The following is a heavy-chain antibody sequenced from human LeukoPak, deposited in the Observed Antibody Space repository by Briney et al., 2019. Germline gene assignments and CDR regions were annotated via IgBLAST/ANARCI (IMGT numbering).Heavy chain of an antibody. V-gene: IGHV1-2*02. CDR2: INPNTGAT. CDR1: GYTFTCYY. D-gene: IGHD6-19*01. Sequence: ASVNVSCKPSGYTFTCYYLHWVRQAPGQGLEWKGWINPNTGATIYAEKFQGRGTMTRDTSIDTAYMEMRSLRSDDTAVYYCARHRVGSGWPRPWYFEFWGQGTLVTVSS. J-gene: IGHJ4*02. CDR3: ARHRVGSGWPRPWYFEF.